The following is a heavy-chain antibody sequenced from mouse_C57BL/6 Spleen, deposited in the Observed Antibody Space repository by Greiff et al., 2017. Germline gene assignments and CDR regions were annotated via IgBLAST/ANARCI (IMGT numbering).Heavy chain of an antibody. D-gene: IGHD2-4*01. CDR3: ERALYDYDVRWYFDV. J-gene: IGHJ1*03. CDR2: IHPNSGST. V-gene: IGHV1-64*01. CDR1: GYTFTSYW. Sequence: VQLQQPGAELVKPGASVKLSCKASGYTFTSYWMHWVKQRPGQGLEWIGMIHPNSGSTNYNEKFKSKATLTVEKSSSTAYMQLSSLTSEDSAVYYSERALYDYDVRWYFDVWGTGTTVTVSS.